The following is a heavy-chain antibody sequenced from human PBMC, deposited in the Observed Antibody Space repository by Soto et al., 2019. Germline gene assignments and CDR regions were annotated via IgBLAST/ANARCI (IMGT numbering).Heavy chain of an antibody. D-gene: IGHD2-2*02. CDR2: INPNSGGT. CDR3: ASAGACSTTSSYRSYYYYYGMDV. V-gene: IGHV1-2*02. Sequence: ASVKVSCKASGYTFTGYYMHWVRQAPGQGLEWMGWINPNSGGTNYAQKFQGRVTMTRDTSISTAYMELSRLRSDDTAVYYCASAGACSTTSSYRSYYYYYGMDVWGQGTTVTVSS. CDR1: GYTFTGYY. J-gene: IGHJ6*02.